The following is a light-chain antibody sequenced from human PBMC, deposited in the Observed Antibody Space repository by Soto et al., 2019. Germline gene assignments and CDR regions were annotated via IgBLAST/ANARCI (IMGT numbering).Light chain of an antibody. CDR2: GAA. Sequence: EIVLTQSPGTLYLSPGERATLSCRASQSVSSSYLAWYQQKPGQAPMLLIYGAASRATGIPDRFSGSGSGTDFTLTISRLEPEDFAVYYCQQYGSSLALTLGGGTKVEIK. J-gene: IGKJ4*01. V-gene: IGKV3-20*01. CDR1: QSVSSSY. CDR3: QQYGSSLALT.